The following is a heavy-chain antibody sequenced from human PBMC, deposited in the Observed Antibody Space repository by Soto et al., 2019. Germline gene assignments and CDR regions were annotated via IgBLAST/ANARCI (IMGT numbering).Heavy chain of an antibody. Sequence: GGSLRLSCAASGFTFDDYAMHWVRQAPGKGLEWVSGISWNSGSTYYADSVKGRFTISRDNSKNTLYLQMNSLRPEDTAVYYCAKEIAVAGDLDYWGHGTLVTVSS. V-gene: IGHV3-9*01. CDR3: AKEIAVAGDLDY. D-gene: IGHD6-19*01. CDR1: GFTFDDYA. CDR2: ISWNSGST. J-gene: IGHJ4*01.